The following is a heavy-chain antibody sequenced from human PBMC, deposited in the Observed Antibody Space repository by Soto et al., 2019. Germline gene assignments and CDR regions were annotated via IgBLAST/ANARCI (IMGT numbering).Heavy chain of an antibody. CDR3: ARGDRGGFDL. D-gene: IGHD3-10*01. CDR1: GFTFDYYW. V-gene: IGHV3-74*01. CDR2: VHSDGTTT. J-gene: IGHJ3*01. Sequence: EVQLVESGGGLVQPGESLRLSCAASGFTFDYYWMHWVRQAPGKGLVWVSRVHSDGTTTTYADSVKGRFTISRDNARNTVSLQMSSLRAEDTAIFYCARGDRGGFDLWGHGTVVTVSS.